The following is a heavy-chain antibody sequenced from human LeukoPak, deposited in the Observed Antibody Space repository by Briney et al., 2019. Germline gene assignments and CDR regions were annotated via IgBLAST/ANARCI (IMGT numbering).Heavy chain of an antibody. V-gene: IGHV4-39*07. J-gene: IGHJ6*02. CDR2: IYYSGST. D-gene: IGHD1-26*01. CDR1: GGSISSSSYY. CDR3: ATSWEMPRMDV. Sequence: PSETLSLTCTVSGGSISSSSYYWGWIRQPPGKGLEWIGSIYYSGSTYYNPSLKSRVTISVDTSKNQFSLKLSSVTAADTAVYYCATSWEMPRMDVWGQGTTVTVSS.